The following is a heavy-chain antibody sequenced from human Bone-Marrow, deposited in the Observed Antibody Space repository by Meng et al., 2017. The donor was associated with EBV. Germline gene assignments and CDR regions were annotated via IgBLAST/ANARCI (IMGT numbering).Heavy chain of an antibody. J-gene: IGHJ4*02. Sequence: EVQLVESGGAVGQPGGSLRLSCAASGFSFSRYWMHWVRQVPGKGLVWVSRTNEDGRITNYADSVKGRFTISRDNTKNTLYLQMNSLRAEDTAVYFCSRDLVGSDDDWGQGTLVTVSS. CDR1: GFSFSRYW. V-gene: IGHV3-74*01. CDR2: TNEDGRIT. CDR3: SRDLVGSDDD. D-gene: IGHD6-25*01.